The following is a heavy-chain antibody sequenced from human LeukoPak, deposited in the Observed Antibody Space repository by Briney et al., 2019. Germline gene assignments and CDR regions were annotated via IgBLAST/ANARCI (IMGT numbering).Heavy chain of an antibody. CDR3: ARDSREYSYYYYGMDV. D-gene: IGHD6-6*01. CDR2: ITVSGGGT. J-gene: IGHJ6*02. CDR1: GFSFNEYI. V-gene: IGHV3-23*01. Sequence: GGSLRLSCAASGFSFNEYIMNWVRQAPGKGLDWVSIITVSGGGTYYADSVKGRFTISRDNSKNTLYLQMNSLRAEDTAVYYCARDSREYSYYYYGMDVWGQGTTVTVSS.